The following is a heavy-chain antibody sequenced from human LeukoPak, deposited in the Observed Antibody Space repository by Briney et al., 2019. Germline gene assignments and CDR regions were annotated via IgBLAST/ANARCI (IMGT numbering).Heavy chain of an antibody. V-gene: IGHV3-23*01. D-gene: IGHD6-13*01. CDR3: AKDFRNSSSWYRGVDY. J-gene: IGHJ4*02. CDR1: GFTVSGTY. Sequence: GGSLRLTCAASGFTVSGTYMDWVRQAPGKGLEWVSAISGSGGSTYYADSVKGRFTISRDNSKNTLYLQMNSLRAEDAAVYYCAKDFRNSSSWYRGVDYWGQGTLVTVSS. CDR2: ISGSGGST.